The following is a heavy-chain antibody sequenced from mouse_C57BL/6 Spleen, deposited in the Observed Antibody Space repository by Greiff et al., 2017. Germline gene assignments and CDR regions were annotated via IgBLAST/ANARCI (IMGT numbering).Heavy chain of an antibody. V-gene: IGHV5-17*01. D-gene: IGHD1-1*01. CDR1: GFTFSDYG. CDR3: ASGGSSPAWFAY. CDR2: ISRGSSTI. J-gene: IGHJ3*01. Sequence: EVKLQESGGGLVKPGGSLKLSCAASGFTFSDYGMHWVRQAPEKGLEWVAYISRGSSTIYYADTVKGRFTISIDKAKNTLFLQLTSLRSEDTAMYYCASGGSSPAWFAYWGEGTLVTVSA.